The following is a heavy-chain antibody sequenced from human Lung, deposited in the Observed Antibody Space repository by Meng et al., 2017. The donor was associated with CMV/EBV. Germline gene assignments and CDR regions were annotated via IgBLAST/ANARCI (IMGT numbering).Heavy chain of an antibody. CDR3: ARNSLDYDAFDI. Sequence: GESXKISCAASGFTVTSNSMTWVRQAPGKGLECVSVIYSGGDTKYANSVKGRFTISSDNSKNTLFLQMNYLKPGDTAVYYCARNSLDYDAFDIWGQGTMVTVSS. D-gene: IGHD3-9*01. CDR2: IYSGGDT. V-gene: IGHV3-53*01. J-gene: IGHJ3*02. CDR1: GFTVTSNS.